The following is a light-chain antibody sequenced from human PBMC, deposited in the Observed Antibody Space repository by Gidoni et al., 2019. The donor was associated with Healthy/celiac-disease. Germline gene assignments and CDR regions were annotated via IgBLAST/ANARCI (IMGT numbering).Light chain of an antibody. Sequence: DIVLTQSPATLSLSPGERATITCRASQSVSSCLAWYQQKPGQAPRLLIYDASNRATGIPARFSGSGSGTDFTLTISSLEPEDFAVYYCQQRSNWLFTFGPGTKVDIK. J-gene: IGKJ3*01. CDR3: QQRSNWLFT. CDR1: QSVSSC. CDR2: DAS. V-gene: IGKV3-11*01.